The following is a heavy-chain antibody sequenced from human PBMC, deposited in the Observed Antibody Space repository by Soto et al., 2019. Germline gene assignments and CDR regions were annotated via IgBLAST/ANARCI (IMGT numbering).Heavy chain of an antibody. CDR1: GFTFSSYW. CDR3: ATNIAARPFDFDY. Sequence: EVQLVESGGGLVQPGGSLRLSCAASGFTFSSYWMTWVRQAPGKGLEWVANIQQDGSEKYYVDSVKGRFTISRDNAKNSLYLQMNSLRAEDTAVYYCATNIAARPFDFDYWGQGTLVTVSS. CDR2: IQQDGSEK. D-gene: IGHD6-6*01. J-gene: IGHJ4*02. V-gene: IGHV3-7*05.